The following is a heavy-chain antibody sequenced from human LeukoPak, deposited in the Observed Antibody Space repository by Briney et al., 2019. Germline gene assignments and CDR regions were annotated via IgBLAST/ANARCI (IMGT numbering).Heavy chain of an antibody. CDR3: ARAANRGYCSSTSCYEDGFWYFDL. J-gene: IGHJ2*01. D-gene: IGHD2-2*01. CDR2: ISAYNGNT. V-gene: IGHV1-18*01. CDR1: GYSFTSYG. Sequence: GESLKISCKGSGYSFTSYGISWVRQAPGQGLEWMGWISAYNGNTNYAQKLQGRVTMTTDTSTSTAYMELRSLRSDDTAVYYCARAANRGYCSSTSCYEDGFWYFDLWGRGTLVTVSS.